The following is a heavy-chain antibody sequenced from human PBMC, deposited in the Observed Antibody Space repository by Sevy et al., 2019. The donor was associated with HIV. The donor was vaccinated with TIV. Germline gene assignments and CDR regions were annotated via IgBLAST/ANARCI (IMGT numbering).Heavy chain of an antibody. CDR3: AKGYSSTLNYFDF. V-gene: IGHV3-9*01. CDR1: GFTFDDYA. CDR2: ISWNSGSI. J-gene: IGHJ4*02. Sequence: GGPLRLSCAASGFTFDDYAMHWVRQVPGKGLEWVSSISWNSGSIGYADSVKGRFTISRVNAKNSLYLQMNSLRVEDTALYYCAKGYSSTLNYFDFWGQGTLVTVSS. D-gene: IGHD6-13*01.